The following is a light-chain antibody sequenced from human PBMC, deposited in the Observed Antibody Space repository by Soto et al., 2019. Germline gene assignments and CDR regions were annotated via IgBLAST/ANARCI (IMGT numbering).Light chain of an antibody. Sequence: QSALTQPASVSGSPGQSITISCTGTSSDVGSYNLVSWYHQHPGKAPKLMIYEVSKRPSGVSNRFSGSKSGNTASLTISGLQAEDEADYYCCSYAGSSTFAYVFGTGTKVTVL. CDR2: EVS. V-gene: IGLV2-23*02. J-gene: IGLJ1*01. CDR3: CSYAGSSTFAYV. CDR1: SSDVGSYNL.